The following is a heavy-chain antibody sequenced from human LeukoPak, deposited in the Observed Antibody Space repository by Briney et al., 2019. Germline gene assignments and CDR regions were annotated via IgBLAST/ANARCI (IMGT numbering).Heavy chain of an antibody. V-gene: IGHV3-33*06. CDR1: GFSLSSYG. Sequence: GRSLRLSCAASGFSLSSYGMHWVRQAPGKGLEWVAVIWYDGSNKDYADAVKGRFAISRDNSKSTLFLQMNSLRAEDTALYYCAKDLHYYVAMDVWGQGTAVTVSS. D-gene: IGHD3-10*02. CDR3: AKDLHYYVAMDV. CDR2: IWYDGSNK. J-gene: IGHJ6*02.